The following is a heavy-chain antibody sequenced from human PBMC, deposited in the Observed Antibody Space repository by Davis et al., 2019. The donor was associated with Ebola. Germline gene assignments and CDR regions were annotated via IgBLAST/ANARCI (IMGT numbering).Heavy chain of an antibody. D-gene: IGHD3-10*01. CDR3: ARDRGNYYGSGSYMGYYYYGMDV. CDR2: IIPILGIA. V-gene: IGHV1-69*04. Sequence: SVKASCKASGGTFSSYTISWVRQAPGQGLEWMGRIIPILGIANYAQKFQGRVTITADESTSTAYMELSSLRSEDTAVYYCARDRGNYYGSGSYMGYYYYGMDVWGKGTTVTVSS. J-gene: IGHJ6*04. CDR1: GGTFSSYT.